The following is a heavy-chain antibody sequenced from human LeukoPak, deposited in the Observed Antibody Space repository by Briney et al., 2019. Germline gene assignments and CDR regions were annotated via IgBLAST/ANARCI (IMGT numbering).Heavy chain of an antibody. V-gene: IGHV1-46*01. Sequence: ASVKVSCKASGYTFTGNYLNWVRQAPGQGLEWMGIINPSGGSTSYAQKFQGRVTMTRDTSTSTVYMELSSLRSEDTAVYYCARDGYYYDSSGYSDAFDIWGQGTMVTVSS. CDR3: ARDGYYYDSSGYSDAFDI. CDR2: INPSGGST. D-gene: IGHD3-22*01. J-gene: IGHJ3*02. CDR1: GYTFTGNY.